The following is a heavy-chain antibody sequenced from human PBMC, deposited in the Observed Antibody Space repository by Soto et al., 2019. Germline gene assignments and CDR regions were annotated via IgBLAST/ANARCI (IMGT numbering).Heavy chain of an antibody. V-gene: IGHV3-48*02. Sequence: EVQLVESGGGLVQPGGSLRLSCEASGFTLSSYSMNWARQAPGQGLEWVSYISSSSTTIYYADSVKGRFTISRDNAKNSLYLQMNSLRDEDTAEYYCARDNPRSPGWDVWGQGTTVTVSS. J-gene: IGHJ6*02. CDR3: ARDNPRSPGWDV. CDR2: ISSSSTTI. CDR1: GFTLSSYS.